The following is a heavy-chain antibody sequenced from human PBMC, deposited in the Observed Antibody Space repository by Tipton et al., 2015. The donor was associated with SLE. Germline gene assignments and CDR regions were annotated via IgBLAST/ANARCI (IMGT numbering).Heavy chain of an antibody. CDR1: GGSISSHY. D-gene: IGHD1-26*01. CDR3: ARSYSGSYYYFDY. Sequence: TLSLTCTVSGGSISSHYWSWIRQPPGKGLEWIGYIYYSGSTNYNPSLKSRVTISVDTSKNQFSLKLSSVTAADTAVYYCARSYSGSYYYFDYWGQGTLVTVSS. CDR2: IYYSGST. V-gene: IGHV4-59*11. J-gene: IGHJ4*02.